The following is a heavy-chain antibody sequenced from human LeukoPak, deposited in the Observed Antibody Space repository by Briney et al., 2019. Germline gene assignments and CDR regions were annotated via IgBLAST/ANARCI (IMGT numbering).Heavy chain of an antibody. Sequence: SQTLSLTCTVSGGSVSSGDYYWSWLRQPPGKGLEWIGYIHYSWSTFYNPSLKSRVAISVDRSKNQFSLELSSVTAADTAVYYCARDPADGDYPPTFDCWGQGTLVTVSS. J-gene: IGHJ4*02. V-gene: IGHV4-31*03. CDR3: ARDPADGDYPPTFDC. CDR1: GGSVSSGDYY. D-gene: IGHD4-17*01. CDR2: IHYSWST.